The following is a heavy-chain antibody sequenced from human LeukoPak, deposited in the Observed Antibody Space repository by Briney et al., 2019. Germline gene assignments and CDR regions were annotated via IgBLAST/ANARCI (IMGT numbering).Heavy chain of an antibody. D-gene: IGHD3-22*01. CDR2: IEPDSGGT. Sequence: GASVKVSCKTSGYTFADYYLHWVRQAPGQGLEGMGSIEPDSGGTNYAQKFQGRVIMTRDTSITTAYMELSRLRSDDTAVYFCAREYYDSSGRKHAFENWGQGTMVTVSS. CDR1: GYTFADYY. J-gene: IGHJ3*02. V-gene: IGHV1-2*02. CDR3: AREYYDSSGRKHAFEN.